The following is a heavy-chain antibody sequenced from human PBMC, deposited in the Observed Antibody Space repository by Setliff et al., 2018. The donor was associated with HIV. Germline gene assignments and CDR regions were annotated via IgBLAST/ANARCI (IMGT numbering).Heavy chain of an antibody. Sequence: PSETLSLTCTVSGGSISSGGYYWSWIRQHPGKGLEWTGYIYYSGSTNYNPSLKRRVTISADTSKNQFSLKLTSVTAADTAVYYCARGERYSSSWYEGDNGFDPWGQGTLVTVSS. D-gene: IGHD6-13*01. CDR1: GGSISSGGYY. CDR2: IYYSGST. V-gene: IGHV4-31*03. J-gene: IGHJ5*02. CDR3: ARGERYSSSWYEGDNGFDP.